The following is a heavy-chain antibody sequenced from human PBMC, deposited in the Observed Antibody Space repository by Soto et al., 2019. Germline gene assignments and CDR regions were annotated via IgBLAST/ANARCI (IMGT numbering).Heavy chain of an antibody. CDR3: ARDQIGTTGTDGYYYYGMDV. CDR2: IYYSGST. Sequence: PSETLSLTSTVSGGSISSYYWSWIRQPPGKGLEWIGYIYYSGSTNYNPSLKSRVTISVDTSKNQFSLKLSSVTAADTAVYYCARDQIGTTGTDGYYYYGMDVWGQGTTVTVSS. CDR1: GGSISSYY. J-gene: IGHJ6*02. D-gene: IGHD1-1*01. V-gene: IGHV4-59*01.